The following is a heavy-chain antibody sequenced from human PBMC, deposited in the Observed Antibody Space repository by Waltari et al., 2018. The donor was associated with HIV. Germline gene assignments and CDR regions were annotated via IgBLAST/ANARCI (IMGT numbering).Heavy chain of an antibody. CDR1: GGSISSYY. V-gene: IGHV4-59*01. J-gene: IGHJ6*02. Sequence: QVQLQESGPGLVKPSETLSLTCTVSGGSISSYYWRWIRQPPGQGLEWIGYIYYSGRTNYTPSRKRRVTISVDTAKNQCSLKLSSVTAADTAVYYCARAGYCSSTSCYPYYYYGMDVWGQGTTVTVSS. D-gene: IGHD2-2*01. CDR3: ARAGYCSSTSCYPYYYYGMDV. CDR2: IYYSGRT.